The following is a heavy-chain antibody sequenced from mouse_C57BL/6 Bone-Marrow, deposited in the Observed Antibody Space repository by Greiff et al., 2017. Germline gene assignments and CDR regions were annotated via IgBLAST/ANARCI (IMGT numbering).Heavy chain of an antibody. Sequence: VQLQQSGAELVKPGASVKLSCKASGYTFTSYWMHWVKQRPGQGLEWIGMIHPNSGSTNYNEKFKSKATLTVDKSSSTAYMQLSSLTSEDSAVYYCARHRGNYLYAMDYWGQGTSVTVSS. CDR2: IHPNSGST. D-gene: IGHD2-1*01. CDR1: GYTFTSYW. CDR3: ARHRGNYLYAMDY. J-gene: IGHJ4*01. V-gene: IGHV1-64*01.